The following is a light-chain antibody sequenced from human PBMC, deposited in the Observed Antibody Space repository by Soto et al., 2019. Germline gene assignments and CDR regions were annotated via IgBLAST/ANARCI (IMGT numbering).Light chain of an antibody. J-gene: IGLJ1*01. CDR2: EVS. CDR3: SSYTTSSTYV. V-gene: IGLV2-18*02. CDR1: SSDVGSYNR. Sequence: TSSDVGSYNRVSWYQQPPGTAPKLMIYEVSNRPSGVPDRFSGSKSGNTASLTISGLQAEDEADYYCSSYTTSSTYVFGTVTKATVL.